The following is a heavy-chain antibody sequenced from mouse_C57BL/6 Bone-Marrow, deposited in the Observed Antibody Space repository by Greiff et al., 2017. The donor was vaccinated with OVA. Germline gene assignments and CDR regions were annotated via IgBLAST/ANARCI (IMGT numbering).Heavy chain of an antibody. Sequence: EVKLQQSGPELVKPGASVKISCKASGYSFTGYYMNWVKQSPEKSLEWIGEINPSTGGTTYNQKFKDKATLTVDKSSSTAYMQLKSLTSEDSAVYYCARTDYFWYFDVWDTGTTVTVSS. V-gene: IGHV1-42*01. CDR1: GYSFTGYY. D-gene: IGHD1-1*01. CDR2: INPSTGGT. J-gene: IGHJ1*03. CDR3: ARTDYFWYFDV.